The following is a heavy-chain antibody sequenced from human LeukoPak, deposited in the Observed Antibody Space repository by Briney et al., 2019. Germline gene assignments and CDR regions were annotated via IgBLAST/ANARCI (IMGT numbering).Heavy chain of an antibody. CDR2: VYPSGNT. Sequence: PSETLSLIRTISADSINIYYWTWIRQPAGKGLEWIGRVYPSGNTNYNPSLKSRVTMSVDTSKNQFSLRLTSVTAADTAVYYCARNPTLVRFDPWGQGTLVTVSS. J-gene: IGHJ5*02. D-gene: IGHD2-21*01. CDR3: ARNPTLVRFDP. CDR1: ADSINIYY. V-gene: IGHV4-4*07.